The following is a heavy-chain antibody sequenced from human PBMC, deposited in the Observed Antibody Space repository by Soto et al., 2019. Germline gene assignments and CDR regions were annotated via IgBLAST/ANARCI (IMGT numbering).Heavy chain of an antibody. Sequence: QVQLVQSGAEVKKPGSSVKVSCKASGGTFSSYTISWVRQAPGQGLEWMGRITPILGIANYAQKFQGRVXMXAAXSTSTAYMELSSLRSEDTAVYYCARFEDDSSGYSYWGQGTLVTVSS. CDR2: ITPILGIA. CDR1: GGTFSSYT. V-gene: IGHV1-69*02. CDR3: ARFEDDSSGYSY. D-gene: IGHD3-22*01. J-gene: IGHJ4*02.